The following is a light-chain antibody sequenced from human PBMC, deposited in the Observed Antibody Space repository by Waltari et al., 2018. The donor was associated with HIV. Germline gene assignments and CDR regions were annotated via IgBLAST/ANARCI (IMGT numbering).Light chain of an antibody. J-gene: IGLJ2*01. CDR1: ITDIGLLNF. CDR2: EVS. V-gene: IGLV2-8*01. CDR3: FSYAGNNYLL. Sequence: QSALPQPPSASGSPGLSVTISCAVTITDIGLLNFVPRYQHHPGKAPKLMISEVSRRPSGVPDRFSGSKSGNTASLTVSGLQAEDEAAYYCFSYAGNNYLLFGGGTKLTVL.